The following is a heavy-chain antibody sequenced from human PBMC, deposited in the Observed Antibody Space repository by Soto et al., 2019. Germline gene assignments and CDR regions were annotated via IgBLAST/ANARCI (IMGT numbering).Heavy chain of an antibody. J-gene: IGHJ2*01. Sequence: QITLKESGPTVVKPTQTLTLTCTFSGFSVSTTGVGVAWICQPPGKALEWLALIYWDDSTLYSPSLRSRLTITPNTSKNQAAPSMTSLDPAGTARHFCVPTPSVAGANWSSHVWGRGTLV. V-gene: IGHV2-5*02. CDR3: VPTPSVAGANWSSHV. D-gene: IGHD6-19*01. CDR2: IYWDDST. CDR1: GFSVSTTGVG.